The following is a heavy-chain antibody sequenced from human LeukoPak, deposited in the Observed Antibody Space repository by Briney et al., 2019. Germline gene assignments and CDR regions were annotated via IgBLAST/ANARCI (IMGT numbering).Heavy chain of an antibody. CDR1: GGSISSGGYS. CDR2: IYYSGST. D-gene: IGHD3-10*01. Sequence: SETLSLTCAVSGGSISSGGYSWSWIRQPPGTGLEWIGYIYYSGSTYYNPSLKSRVTISVDTSKNQFSLKLSSVAAADTAVYYCARAESSLWFGELTPSSYMDVWGKGTTVTVSS. V-gene: IGHV4-30-4*07. CDR3: ARAESSLWFGELTPSSYMDV. J-gene: IGHJ6*03.